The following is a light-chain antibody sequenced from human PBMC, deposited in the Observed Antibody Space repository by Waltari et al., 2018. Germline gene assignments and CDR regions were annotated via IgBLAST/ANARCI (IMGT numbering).Light chain of an antibody. CDR3: LQYNSNPPT. CDR1: QGISTY. J-gene: IGKJ4*01. V-gene: IGKV1-17*01. Sequence: DIQMTQSPSSLSASAGDRVTITCRASQGISTYLNWYQQKPGKATKRLIYAASSLESGVPSRFSGSGSGTDFTLTISSLQPEDFATYYCLQYNSNPPTFGGGTKVEIK. CDR2: AAS.